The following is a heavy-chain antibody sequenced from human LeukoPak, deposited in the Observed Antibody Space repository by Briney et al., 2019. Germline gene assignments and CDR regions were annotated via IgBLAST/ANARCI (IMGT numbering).Heavy chain of an antibody. J-gene: IGHJ4*02. V-gene: IGHV3-7*01. CDR2: IKKDESEK. Sequence: GGSLRLSCAAYGFSFSVNWMSWVRQAPGKGPEWVASIKKDESEKYYVDSVSGRFTISRDNAKNSLYLQMNSLRVEDTAVYYCAKEGYWGRGTLVTVSS. CDR1: GFSFSVNW. CDR3: AKEGY.